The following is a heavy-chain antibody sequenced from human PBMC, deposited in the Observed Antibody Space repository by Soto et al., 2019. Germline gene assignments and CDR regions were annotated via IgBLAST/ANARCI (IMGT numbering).Heavy chain of an antibody. Sequence: PGGSLRLSCAASGFTFSSYAMSCVRQAPGKGLEWVSAISGSGGITYYADSVKGRFTISRDNYKITLYLQMNCLRAEDTAVYYCAKSPIVVVSYLDYWGQGTLVTVSS. D-gene: IGHD3-22*01. J-gene: IGHJ4*02. CDR1: GFTFSSYA. CDR2: ISGSGGIT. CDR3: AKSPIVVVSYLDY. V-gene: IGHV3-23*01.